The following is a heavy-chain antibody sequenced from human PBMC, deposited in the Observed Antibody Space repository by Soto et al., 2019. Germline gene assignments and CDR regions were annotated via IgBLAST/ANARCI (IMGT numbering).Heavy chain of an antibody. CDR2: IFHDGNT. J-gene: IGHJ5*02. D-gene: IGHD2-8*02. Sequence: SETLSLTCAVSGASIGSGGWWSWVRQPPGKGLEWIAEIFHDGNTNYSPSLKSRVTISVDKSQNQFSPNVYSVTAADTAVYYCARHEGWTGPDQWGQGTLVTVPS. CDR1: GASIGSGGW. V-gene: IGHV4-4*02. CDR3: ARHEGWTGPDQ.